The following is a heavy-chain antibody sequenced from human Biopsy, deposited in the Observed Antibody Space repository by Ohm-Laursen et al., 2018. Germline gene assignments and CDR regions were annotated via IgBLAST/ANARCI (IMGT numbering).Heavy chain of an antibody. CDR1: GYTFTTYY. CDR2: INPSGGST. CDR3: ARNAWPTLSTMIVVVKGFNWFDP. J-gene: IGHJ5*02. D-gene: IGHD3-22*01. V-gene: IGHV1-46*01. Sequence: AASVKVSCKASGYTFTTYYIHWVRQAPGQGLEWMGIINPSGGSTTYAQKFQGRVTMTRDTSTSTVYMELSSLRSEDTAVHYCARNAWPTLSTMIVVVKGFNWFDPWGQGTLVTVSS.